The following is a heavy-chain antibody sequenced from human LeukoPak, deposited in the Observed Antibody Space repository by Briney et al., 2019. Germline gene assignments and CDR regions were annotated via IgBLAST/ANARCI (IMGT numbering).Heavy chain of an antibody. CDR1: GFTFSSYW. D-gene: IGHD6-19*01. CDR2: ISGSGGST. J-gene: IGHJ4*02. V-gene: IGHV3-23*01. CDR3: AKSEAVAGLVDY. Sequence: GGSLRLSCAASGFTFSSYWMHWVRQAPGKGLEWVSAISGSGGSTYYADSVKGRFTISRDNSKNTLYLQMNSLRAEDTAVYYCAKSEAVAGLVDYWGQGTLVTVSS.